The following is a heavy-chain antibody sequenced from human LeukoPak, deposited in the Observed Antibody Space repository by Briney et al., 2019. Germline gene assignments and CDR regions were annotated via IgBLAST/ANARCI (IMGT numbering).Heavy chain of an antibody. CDR2: ISGSGDST. V-gene: IGHV3-23*01. J-gene: IGHJ4*02. CDR1: GFIFSTYA. D-gene: IGHD1-26*01. Sequence: GGSLRLSCVASGFIFSTYAMSWVRQAPGRGLEWVSSISGSGDSTYYADSVKGRFTISRDNSKNTVHLQMNSLRADDTAVYYCAKRPLRYSGSYCDYWGPGTLVTVSS. CDR3: AKRPLRYSGSYCDY.